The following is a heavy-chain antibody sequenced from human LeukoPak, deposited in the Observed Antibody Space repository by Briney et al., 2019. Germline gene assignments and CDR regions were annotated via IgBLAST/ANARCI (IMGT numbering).Heavy chain of an antibody. D-gene: IGHD3-10*01. CDR3: ASVLLWFGELGWFDP. J-gene: IGHJ5*02. CDR1: GGTFSSYA. Sequence: ASVKVSCKASGGTFSSYAISWVRQDPGQGLEWMGGIIPIFGTANYAQKFQGRVTITTDESTSTAYMELSSLRSEDTAVYYCASVLLWFGELGWFDPWGQGTLVTVSS. V-gene: IGHV1-69*05. CDR2: IIPIFGTA.